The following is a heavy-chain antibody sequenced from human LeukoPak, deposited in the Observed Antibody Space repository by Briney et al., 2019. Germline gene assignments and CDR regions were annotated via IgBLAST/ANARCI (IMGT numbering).Heavy chain of an antibody. D-gene: IGHD3-10*02. CDR2: IYSGGST. CDR1: GFTVSSNY. J-gene: IGHJ6*04. V-gene: IGHV3-53*01. CDR3: AELGITMIGGV. Sequence: PGGSLRLSCAASGFTVSSNYMSWVRPAPGKGLEWVSVIYSGGSTYYADSVKGRFTISRDNFKNTLYLQMNSLRAEDTAVYYCAELGITMIGGVWGKGTTVTISS.